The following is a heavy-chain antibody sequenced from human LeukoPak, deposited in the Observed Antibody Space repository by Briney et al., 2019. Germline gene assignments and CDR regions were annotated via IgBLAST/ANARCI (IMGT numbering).Heavy chain of an antibody. CDR2: IIPTLGTV. J-gene: IGHJ6*02. Sequence: ASVKVSCKASGGNYNDYSIAWVRQGPGQGLEWMGRIIPTLGTVDYAQKFQARIAITADKSRGTVYMELNSLTSEDTAVYCCARTVSAFTFIRDFYHGLDVWGPGTTVIVSS. CDR3: ARTVSAFTFIRDFYHGLDV. D-gene: IGHD3-3*01. V-gene: IGHV1-69*08. CDR1: GGNYNDYS.